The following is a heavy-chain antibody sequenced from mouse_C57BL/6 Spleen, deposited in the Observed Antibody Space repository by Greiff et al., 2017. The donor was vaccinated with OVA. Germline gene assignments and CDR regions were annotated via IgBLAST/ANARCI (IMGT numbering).Heavy chain of an antibody. V-gene: IGHV1-53*01. CDR2: INPSNGGT. Sequence: QVQLQQPGTELVKPGASVKLSCKASGYTFTSYWMHWVKQRPGQGLEWIGNINPSNGGTNYNETFTSKATLTVDKSSSTAYMQSSSLTSEDSAVYYCARADLLRRPYYMDYWGQGTTLTVSS. CDR1: GYTFTSYW. D-gene: IGHD1-1*01. J-gene: IGHJ2*01. CDR3: ARADLLRRPYYMDY.